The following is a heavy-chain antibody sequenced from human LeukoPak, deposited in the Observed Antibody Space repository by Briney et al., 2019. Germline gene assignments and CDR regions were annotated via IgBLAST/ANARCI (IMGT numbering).Heavy chain of an antibody. J-gene: IGHJ4*02. D-gene: IGHD3-22*01. CDR3: ARDRGYYDSSGYYSPYYFDY. CDR1: GFTFSSYE. Sequence: GGSLRLSCAASGFTFSSYEMNWVRQAPGKGLEWVSYISSSGSTIYYADSVKGRFTISRDNAKNSLYLQMNSLRAEDTAVYYCARDRGYYDSSGYYSPYYFDYWGQGTLVTVSS. V-gene: IGHV3-48*03. CDR2: ISSSGSTI.